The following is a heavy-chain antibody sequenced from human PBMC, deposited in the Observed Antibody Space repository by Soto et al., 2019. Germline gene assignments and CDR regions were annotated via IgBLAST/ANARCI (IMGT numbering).Heavy chain of an antibody. D-gene: IGHD3-22*01. J-gene: IGHJ3*02. Sequence: PGGSLRLSCAASGFTFSNYAVTWVRQAPWKGLEWVSTISGSGGSTYYADSVKGRFTISRDNSKNTLYLQMNSLRAEDTAVYYCARAPNLYYYDSLDAFDIWGQGTMVTVSS. CDR3: ARAPNLYYYDSLDAFDI. V-gene: IGHV3-23*01. CDR1: GFTFSNYA. CDR2: ISGSGGST.